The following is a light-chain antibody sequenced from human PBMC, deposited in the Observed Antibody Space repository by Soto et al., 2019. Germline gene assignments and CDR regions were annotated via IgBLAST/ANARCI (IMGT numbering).Light chain of an antibody. CDR2: WAS. CDR3: QQYYTYSRT. V-gene: IGKV4-1*01. J-gene: IGKJ1*01. Sequence: DIVMTQSPDYLAVSLGERATINCKSSQSVFYDSNNANYLAWYQQKPGQPPKLLVYWASTRKSGVPDRFSGSGSATDFTLTINSLQAEDVAVYYCQQYYTYSRTFGQGTKVEIK. CDR1: QSVFYDSNNANY.